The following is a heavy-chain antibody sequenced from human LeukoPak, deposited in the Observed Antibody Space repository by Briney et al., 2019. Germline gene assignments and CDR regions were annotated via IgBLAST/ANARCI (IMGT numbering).Heavy chain of an antibody. CDR3: AKASKYQLLYISSDY. CDR2: IIPILGIA. CDR1: GGTFSSYA. D-gene: IGHD2-2*02. Sequence: SVKVSCKASGGTFSSYAISWVRQAPGQGLEWMGRIIPILGIANYAQKFQGRVTITADKSTSTAYMELSSLRSEDTAVYYCAKASKYQLLYISSDYWGQGTLVTVSS. J-gene: IGHJ4*02. V-gene: IGHV1-69*04.